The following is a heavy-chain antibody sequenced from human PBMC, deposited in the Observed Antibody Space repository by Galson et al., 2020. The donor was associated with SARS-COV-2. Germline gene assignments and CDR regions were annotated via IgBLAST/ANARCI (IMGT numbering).Heavy chain of an antibody. CDR2: IYYSGST. Sequence: ETSETLSLTCTVSGGSISSGDYYWSWIRQPPGKGLEWIGYIYYSGSTYYNPSLKSRVTISVDTSKNQFSLKLSSVTAADTAVYYCARAREYYYDSSGYLIFDYWGQGTLVTVSS. CDR1: GGSISSGDYY. CDR3: ARAREYYYDSSGYLIFDY. D-gene: IGHD3-22*01. J-gene: IGHJ4*02. V-gene: IGHV4-30-4*01.